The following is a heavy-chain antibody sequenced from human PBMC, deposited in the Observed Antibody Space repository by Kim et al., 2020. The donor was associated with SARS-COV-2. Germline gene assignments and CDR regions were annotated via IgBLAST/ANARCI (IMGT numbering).Heavy chain of an antibody. D-gene: IGHD4-17*01. CDR2: INSDGRRT. CDR3: ARAWGDYDAVDI. Sequence: GGSLRLSCAASGFSFSTSWMHWVRQTPGKGLMWVSRINSDGRRTNYADSVKGRFTISRDNAKNTLYLQMTSLRAEDTALYSCARAWGDYDAVDIWGLGTMVTVSS. J-gene: IGHJ3*02. V-gene: IGHV3-74*01. CDR1: GFSFSTSW.